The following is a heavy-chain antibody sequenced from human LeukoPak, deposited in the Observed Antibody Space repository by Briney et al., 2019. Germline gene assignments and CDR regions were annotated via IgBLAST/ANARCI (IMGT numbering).Heavy chain of an antibody. CDR2: ISSSSSYI. CDR3: ARDTPRKMYYDFWSGTGLWYFDL. D-gene: IGHD3-3*01. Sequence: GGSLRLSCAASGFTFSSYSMNWVRQAPGKGLEWVSSISSSSSYIYYADSVKGRFTISRDNAKNSLYLQMNSLRAEDTAVYYCARDTPRKMYYDFWSGTGLWYFDLWGRGTLVTVSS. J-gene: IGHJ2*01. CDR1: GFTFSSYS. V-gene: IGHV3-21*01.